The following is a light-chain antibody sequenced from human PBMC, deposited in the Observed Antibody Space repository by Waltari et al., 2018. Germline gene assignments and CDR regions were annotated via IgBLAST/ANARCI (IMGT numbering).Light chain of an antibody. V-gene: IGLV3-21*04. CDR2: YDS. CDR1: NLGSKS. CDR3: QVWDDVTDSGV. Sequence: YVLTQPPSVSVDPGKTARLTCGGDNLGSKSVNWYQQKPGRAPVLVIFYDSARPSEIPERFSGSNSGNTATLTISWVEAGDEADYHCQVWDDVTDSGVFGGGTKLTVL. J-gene: IGLJ3*02.